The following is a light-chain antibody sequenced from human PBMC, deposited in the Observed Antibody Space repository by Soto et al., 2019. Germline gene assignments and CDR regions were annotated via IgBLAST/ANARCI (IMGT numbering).Light chain of an antibody. Sequence: QSALTQPASVSGSPGQSITISCTGTSSDVGGYNYVSWYQQHPGKAPKLMIYEVSNRPSGVSNRFSGSKSGNTASLTISGLQAEDEADYYFSAYTSSSTLGFGGGTKLTV. CDR3: SAYTSSSTLG. V-gene: IGLV2-14*01. J-gene: IGLJ3*02. CDR2: EVS. CDR1: SSDVGGYNY.